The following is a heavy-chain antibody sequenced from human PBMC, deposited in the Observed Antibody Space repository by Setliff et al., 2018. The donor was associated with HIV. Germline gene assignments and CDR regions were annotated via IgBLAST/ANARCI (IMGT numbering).Heavy chain of an antibody. D-gene: IGHD5-18*01. CDR1: GFSISTNYY. V-gene: IGHV4-38-2*01. J-gene: IGHJ4*01. Sequence: PSETLSLTCAVSGFSISTNYYWGWIRQPPGKGLDWIGSIYHSGSTYYNPSLKSRVTISVDTSKNQFSLKLSSVTAADTAVYYCARTEDYSFGDAPFDYWGHGTLVTVS. CDR2: IYHSGST. CDR3: ARTEDYSFGDAPFDY.